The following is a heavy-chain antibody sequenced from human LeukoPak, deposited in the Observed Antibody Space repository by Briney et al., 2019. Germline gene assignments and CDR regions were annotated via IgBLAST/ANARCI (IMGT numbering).Heavy chain of an antibody. CDR1: GFAFSGYG. J-gene: IGHJ6*03. D-gene: IGHD3-22*01. V-gene: IGHV3-30*02. CDR2: IRYDGNTK. CDR3: AKEGDYYDRSGYYSDNYYYYMEV. Sequence: GGSLRLSCAASGFAFSGYGIHWARQAPGKGLEWVTFIRYDGNTKYYADSVKGRFSISRDNSRNTVYLQMNRLSAEDTAVYYCAKEGDYYDRSGYYSDNYYYYMEVWGTGTTVTVSS.